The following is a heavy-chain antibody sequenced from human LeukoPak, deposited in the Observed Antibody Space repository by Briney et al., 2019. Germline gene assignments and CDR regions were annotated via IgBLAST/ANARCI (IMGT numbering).Heavy chain of an antibody. CDR2: IYYIGST. Sequence: SETLSLTCTVSGGSISSSSYYWGWIRQPPGKGLEGIGSIYYIGSTYYNPSLKSRVTISVDTSKNQFSLKLSSVTAADTAVYYCAFSYYDFWSGYFSGPYYYYMDVWGKGTTVTVSS. V-gene: IGHV4-39*01. CDR3: AFSYYDFWSGYFSGPYYYYMDV. CDR1: GGSISSSSYY. J-gene: IGHJ6*03. D-gene: IGHD3-3*01.